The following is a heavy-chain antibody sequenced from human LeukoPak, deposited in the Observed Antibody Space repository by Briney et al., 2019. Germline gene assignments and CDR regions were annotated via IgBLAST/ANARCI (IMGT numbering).Heavy chain of an antibody. CDR1: GFSFRSYG. Sequence: PGRSLRLSCEASGFSFRSYGMYWVRQAPGEGLECVAIIWNDGSKKYYADSVKGRFTISRNNSKKTLTLQRDGLRVEDTSGYYCARSNGGVPIGGGHSSGWADYWGQGTLVTVSS. V-gene: IGHV3-33*01. CDR3: ARSNGGVPIGGGHSSGWADY. CDR2: IWNDGSKK. D-gene: IGHD6-25*01. J-gene: IGHJ4*02.